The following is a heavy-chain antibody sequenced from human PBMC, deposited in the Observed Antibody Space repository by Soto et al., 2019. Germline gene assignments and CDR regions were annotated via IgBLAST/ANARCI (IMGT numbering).Heavy chain of an antibody. CDR2: IYWDDDK. Sequence: QITLKESGPTLVTPTQPLTLTCTFSGFSLGTSGVGVGWIRQPPGKALEWLVIIYWDDDKRYSPSLRSRLTITKDTSRNQVVLTRTNVDPVDTATYFCAHRRIGVAQWYYGDSAYWGQGTLVTVSS. CDR1: GFSLGTSGVG. V-gene: IGHV2-5*02. D-gene: IGHD3-3*01. CDR3: AHRRIGVAQWYYGDSAY. J-gene: IGHJ4*02.